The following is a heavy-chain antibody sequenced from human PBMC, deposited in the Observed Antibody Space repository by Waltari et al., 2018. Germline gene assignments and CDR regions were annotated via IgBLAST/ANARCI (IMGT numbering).Heavy chain of an antibody. Sequence: QVQLQESGPGLVKPSQTLSLTCTVSGDSVSRTGYSWNWIRQAPGQGLEWIGYIYYTGNTYYTPSLKSRVTISWDTSRNQVSLEVRSVIAADSATYFCAREPTAFMVRGIGGMDVWGQGTSVTFSS. J-gene: IGHJ6*02. D-gene: IGHD3-10*01. CDR3: AREPTAFMVRGIGGMDV. CDR2: IYYTGNT. V-gene: IGHV4-30-4*07. CDR1: GDSVSRTGYS.